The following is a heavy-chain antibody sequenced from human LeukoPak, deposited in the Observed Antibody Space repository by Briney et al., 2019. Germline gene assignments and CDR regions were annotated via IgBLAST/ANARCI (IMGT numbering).Heavy chain of an antibody. CDR2: INHSGST. D-gene: IGHD6-6*01. J-gene: IGHJ4*02. Sequence: SETLSLTCAVYGGSFSGCYWSWIRQPPGKGLEWIGEINHSGSTNYNPSLKSRVTISVDTSKNQFSLKLSSVTAADTAVYYCATPTGIAARPSIKGVDYWGQGTLVTVSS. V-gene: IGHV4-34*01. CDR1: GGSFSGCY. CDR3: ATPTGIAARPSIKGVDY.